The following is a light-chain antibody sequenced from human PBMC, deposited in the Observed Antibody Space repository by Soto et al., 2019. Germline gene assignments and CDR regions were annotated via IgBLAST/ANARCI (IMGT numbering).Light chain of an antibody. CDR2: EVN. J-gene: IGLJ1*01. CDR1: GSDVGRYNY. Sequence: ALTQPPSASGFPGQSVTISCTGTGSDVGRYNYVSWYQHHPGKAPKLIIYEVNKRPSEVPDRFSGSKSANTASLTVSGLQAEDEADYYCSSFAGSNTFVFGTGTKVTVL. V-gene: IGLV2-8*01. CDR3: SSFAGSNTFV.